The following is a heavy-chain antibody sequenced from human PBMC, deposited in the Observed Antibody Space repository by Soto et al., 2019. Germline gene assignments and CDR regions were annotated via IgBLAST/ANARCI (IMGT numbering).Heavy chain of an antibody. D-gene: IGHD6-6*01. CDR2: ISYDGSNK. CDR1: AFAFSTYG. CDR3: AREGIAARPYFQH. J-gene: IGHJ1*01. Sequence: QVPLVESGGGVVQPGRSLRLSCAASAFAFSTYGAHWVRQAPGKRLEWVALISYDGSNKYYADSVKGRFTISRDNSRNTQYLQMNSLRAEDTAVYYCAREGIAARPYFQHWGQFTLVTVSS. V-gene: IGHV3-30-3*01.